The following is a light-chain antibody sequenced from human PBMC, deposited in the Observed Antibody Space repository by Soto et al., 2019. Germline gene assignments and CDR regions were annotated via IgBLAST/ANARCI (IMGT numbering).Light chain of an antibody. J-gene: IGLJ2*01. CDR1: SSDVGGYNY. CDR2: DVS. CDR3: SSYTTSGSLV. Sequence: QSALTQPASVSGSPGQSITISCTGTSSDVGGYNYVSWYQQHPGKAPKLMMYDVSNRPSGVSNRFSGSKSGNTASLTISGLQAEEEADYYCSSYTTSGSLVFGGGTKLTVL. V-gene: IGLV2-14*01.